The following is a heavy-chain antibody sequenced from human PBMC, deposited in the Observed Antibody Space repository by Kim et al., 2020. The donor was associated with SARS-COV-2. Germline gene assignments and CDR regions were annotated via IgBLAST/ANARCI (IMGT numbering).Heavy chain of an antibody. V-gene: IGHV3-74*01. Sequence: EGSPTLYAASVKGRFTISRDNSKNTLFLQMTSLRADDTGVYYCARGPFWGQGTLVTVSS. CDR2: EGSPT. J-gene: IGHJ4*02. CDR3: ARGPF.